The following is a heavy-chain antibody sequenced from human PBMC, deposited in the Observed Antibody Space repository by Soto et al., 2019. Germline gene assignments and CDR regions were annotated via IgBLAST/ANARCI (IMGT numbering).Heavy chain of an antibody. V-gene: IGHV3-66*01. D-gene: IGHD2-15*01. CDR2: IYNEFT. CDR3: VRELRYCSGGSCSIMGDAFDI. J-gene: IGHJ3*02. Sequence: EVQLVESGGGLVQPGGSLRLSCVASGFTVTDIYMNWVRQAPGKGLEWVSVIYNEFTDYADSVRGRFSISTDSSKNALNLQINSLRAEDSAVYYCVRELRYCSGGSCSIMGDAFDIWGQGTMVTVSS. CDR1: GFTVTDIY.